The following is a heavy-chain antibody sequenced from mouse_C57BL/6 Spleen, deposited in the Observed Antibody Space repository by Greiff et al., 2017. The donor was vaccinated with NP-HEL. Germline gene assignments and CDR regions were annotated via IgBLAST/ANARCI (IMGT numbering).Heavy chain of an antibody. CDR2: INPNNGGT. CDR1: GYTFTDYY. Sequence: EVQLQQSGPELVKPGASVKISCKASGYTFTDYYMNWVKQSHGKSLEWIGDINPNNGGTSYNQKFKGKATLTVDKSSSTAYMEPRSLTSEDSAVYFCARLTGYYAMDYWCQGTSVTVSS. V-gene: IGHV1-26*01. CDR3: ARLTGYYAMDY. J-gene: IGHJ4*01.